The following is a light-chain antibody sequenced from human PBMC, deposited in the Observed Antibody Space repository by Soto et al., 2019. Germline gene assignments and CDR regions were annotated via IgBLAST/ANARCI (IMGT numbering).Light chain of an antibody. CDR1: NSDLAGYNY. CDR2: EVG. CDR3: SSYTSSSTYVV. V-gene: IGLV2-14*01. J-gene: IGLJ2*01. Sequence: QSVLTQPASVSGSPGQSITISCTGTNSDLAGYNYVSWYQHHPGKAPKLMIYEVGNRPSGVSNRFSGSKSGNTASLTISGLQAEDEADYYCSSYTSSSTYVVFGGGTKVTVL.